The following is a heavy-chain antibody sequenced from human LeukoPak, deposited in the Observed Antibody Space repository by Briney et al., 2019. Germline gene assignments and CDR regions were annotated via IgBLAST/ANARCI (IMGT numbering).Heavy chain of an antibody. Sequence: SETLSLTCAVYGGSFSGYYWSWIRQPPGKGLEWIGEINHSGSTNYNPSLKSRVTISVDTSKNQFSLKLSSVTAADTAVYYCARDDKSILANGFDYWGQGTLVTVSS. V-gene: IGHV4-34*01. CDR3: ARDDKSILANGFDY. J-gene: IGHJ4*02. D-gene: IGHD3-9*01. CDR2: INHSGST. CDR1: GGSFSGYY.